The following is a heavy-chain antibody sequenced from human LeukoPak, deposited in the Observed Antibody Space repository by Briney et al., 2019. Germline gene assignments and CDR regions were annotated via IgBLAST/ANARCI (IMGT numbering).Heavy chain of an antibody. CDR3: ARASDSGDWHLGY. J-gene: IGHJ4*02. CDR2: VYDRGGT. Sequence: PSETLSLTCTVSGDFISRYYWSWIRQSPGKGLEWIGYVYDRGGTNYNPFLKSRAIISADTSKNQFSLKVTSVTAADTAVYYCARASDSGDWHLGYWGQGTLVTVSS. D-gene: IGHD2-21*02. V-gene: IGHV4-59*01. CDR1: GDFISRYY.